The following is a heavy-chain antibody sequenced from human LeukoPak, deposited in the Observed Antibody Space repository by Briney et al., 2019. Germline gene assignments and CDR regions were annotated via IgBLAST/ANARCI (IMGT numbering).Heavy chain of an antibody. J-gene: IGHJ3*02. V-gene: IGHV3-13*01. CDR2: IGTAGDT. Sequence: GGSLRLSCAASGFTLSSYSMNWVRQAPGKGLEWVSAIGTAGDTYYQGSVKGRFTISRENAKNSLYLQMNSLRAGDTAVYYCAREVVGTALGAFDIWGQGTMVTVSS. CDR1: GFTLSSYS. CDR3: AREVVGTALGAFDI. D-gene: IGHD1-26*01.